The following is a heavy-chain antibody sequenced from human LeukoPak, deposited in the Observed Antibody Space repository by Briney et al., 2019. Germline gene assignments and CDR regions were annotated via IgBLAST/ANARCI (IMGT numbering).Heavy chain of an antibody. CDR2: ISSSSSYI. V-gene: IGHV3-21*01. Sequence: PGGSLRLSCAASGFTFSSYSMNWVRQAPGKGLEWVSSISSSSSYIYYADSVKGRFTISRDNAKNSLYLQMNSLRAEDTAVYYCARAIAVAGYYYYYYMDVWGKGTTVTVSS. CDR3: ARAIAVAGYYYYYYMDV. D-gene: IGHD6-19*01. CDR1: GFTFSSYS. J-gene: IGHJ6*03.